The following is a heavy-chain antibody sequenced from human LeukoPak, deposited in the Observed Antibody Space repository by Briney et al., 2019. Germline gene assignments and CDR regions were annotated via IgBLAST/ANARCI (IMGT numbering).Heavy chain of an antibody. CDR3: ARDRDQIVPWAFDP. V-gene: IGHV1-2*02. J-gene: IGHJ5*02. CDR1: GYTFTGYY. Sequence: ASVKVSCKASGYTFTGYYMHWVRQAPGQGLEWMGWINSNSGGTKNAQKFQGRVTMTRDTSISTAYMELSRLRSDDTAVYYCARDRDQIVPWAFDPWGQGTLVTVSS. CDR2: INSNSGGT. D-gene: IGHD6-6*01.